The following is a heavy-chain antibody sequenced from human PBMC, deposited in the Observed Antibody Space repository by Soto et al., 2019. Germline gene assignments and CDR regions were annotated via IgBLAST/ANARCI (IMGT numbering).Heavy chain of an antibody. Sequence: QVQLQESGPGLVKPSETLSLTCTVSGGSISSYYWSWIRQPPGKGLEWIGNIYYSGSTNYNPSLTXRXXIAVDTSKNQFSLTLSSVTAAATAVYYCARSDGRYWGQGTLVTVSS. CDR1: GGSISSYY. CDR2: IYYSGST. J-gene: IGHJ4*02. CDR3: ARSDGRY. V-gene: IGHV4-59*01.